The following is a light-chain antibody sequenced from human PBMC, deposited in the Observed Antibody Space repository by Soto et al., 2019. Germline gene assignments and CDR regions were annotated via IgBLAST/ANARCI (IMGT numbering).Light chain of an antibody. V-gene: IGLV2-23*02. J-gene: IGLJ2*01. CDR2: EVS. CDR3: CSYGGSSTSVV. Sequence: QSVLTQPASVSGSPGQSITISCTGTSSDVGSYNLVSWYQQHPGKAPKLMIYEVSKRPSGVSNRFSGSKSGNTASLTISGLQAEDEADYYCCSYGGSSTSVVFGGGTQLTVL. CDR1: SSDVGSYNL.